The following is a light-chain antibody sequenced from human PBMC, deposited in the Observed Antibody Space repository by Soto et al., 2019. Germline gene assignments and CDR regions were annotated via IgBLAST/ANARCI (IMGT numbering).Light chain of an antibody. CDR3: QQYNSYPLT. CDR1: QSISSW. Sequence: DIQMTQSPSTLSASVGDRVTITCRASQSISSWLAWYQQKPGKAPKLLIYKASSLESGVPSRFSGSGSETEFTLPISSLQPDDFATYYCQQYNSYPLTFGGGTKVEIK. V-gene: IGKV1-5*03. J-gene: IGKJ4*01. CDR2: KAS.